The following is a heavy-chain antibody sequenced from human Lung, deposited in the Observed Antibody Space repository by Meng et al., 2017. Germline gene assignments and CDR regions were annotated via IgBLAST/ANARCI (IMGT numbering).Heavy chain of an antibody. CDR2: ISAYNGNT. D-gene: IGHD3-10*01. V-gene: IGHV1-18*01. J-gene: IGHJ4*02. CDR3: VSERGGGSFDY. Sequence: QVQVVQAGAEVKEPGASVKVSCKSSGYTFTTYGLSWVRQAPGQGLERKGWISAYNGNTKYAQKVQGRVTMTRDTSTTTAYMELRNLRSDDTAVYYCVSERGGGSFDYWGQGTLVTVSS. CDR1: GYTFTTYG.